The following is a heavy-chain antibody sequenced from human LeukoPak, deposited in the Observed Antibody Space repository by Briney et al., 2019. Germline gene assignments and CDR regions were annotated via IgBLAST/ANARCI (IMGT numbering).Heavy chain of an antibody. CDR3: ASGVVFDF. D-gene: IGHD3-3*01. J-gene: IGHJ4*02. CDR1: GFTLRNYR. Sequence: GGSLRLSCEASGFTLRNYRMSWVRQPPAKGLECVASINQDGSERYYVDSVTGRYTISRNNSKNVVYLQMNTLRAEDTSIYYCASGVVFDFWGQGILVTVSS. V-gene: IGHV3-7*03. CDR2: INQDGSER.